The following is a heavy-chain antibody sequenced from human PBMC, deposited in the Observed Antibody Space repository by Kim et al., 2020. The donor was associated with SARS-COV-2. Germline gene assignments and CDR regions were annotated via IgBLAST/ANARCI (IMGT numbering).Heavy chain of an antibody. V-gene: IGHV3-33*06. CDR3: AKGCLLDFFEY. J-gene: IGHJ1*01. Sequence: GGSLRLSCAASGFTFSSYGMHWVRQAPGKGLEWVAVIWYDGSKKDYVDSAKGRFTISRDNSKDTVYLDMNSLRVEDTAVYNCAKGCLLDFFEYWGQGTLVTVSS. CDR1: GFTFSSYG. D-gene: IGHD2-8*01. CDR2: IWYDGSKK.